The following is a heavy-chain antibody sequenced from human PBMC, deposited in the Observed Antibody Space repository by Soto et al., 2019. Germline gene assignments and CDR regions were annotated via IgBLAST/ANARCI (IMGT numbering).Heavy chain of an antibody. Sequence: EVQVVESGGGLVQPGGSLRLSCAASGFFLSSYWMSWVRQAPGKGLEWVANIKGDASEKYYVDSVKGRFTISRDNAKNSVYLQMNSLRAEDTAVYYCARDRALMGLDYWGQGTLVTVSS. V-gene: IGHV3-7*03. CDR2: IKGDASEK. CDR3: ARDRALMGLDY. CDR1: GFFLSSYW. D-gene: IGHD3-10*01. J-gene: IGHJ4*02.